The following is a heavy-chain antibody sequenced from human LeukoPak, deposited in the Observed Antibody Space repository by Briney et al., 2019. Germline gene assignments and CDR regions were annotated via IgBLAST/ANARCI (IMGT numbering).Heavy chain of an antibody. CDR1: GGSISSSSYY. CDR2: VYYTGST. CDR3: ARVMVMEATFEVALTPPDAFDV. D-gene: IGHD3-3*01. V-gene: IGHV4-39*07. J-gene: IGHJ3*01. Sequence: PSETLSLTCTVSGGSISSSSYYWGWIRQPPGKGLEWIGSVYYTGSTYNNPSLKSRVTISVDTSKNQFSLKLSSVTAADTAVYYCARVMVMEATFEVALTPPDAFDVWGQGTVVTVSS.